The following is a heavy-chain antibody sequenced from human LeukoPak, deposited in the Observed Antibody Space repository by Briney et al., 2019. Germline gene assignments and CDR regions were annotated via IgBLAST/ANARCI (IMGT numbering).Heavy chain of an antibody. D-gene: IGHD2-8*01. CDR2: ITGSGDST. J-gene: IGHJ3*02. CDR1: GFTFSSYS. V-gene: IGHV3-23*01. Sequence: GGSLRLSCAASGFTFSSYSMNWVRQAPGKGLEWVSGITGSGDSTYYADSVKGRFTISRDNSKNTVYLQLNSLRAEDTAMYYCARCYTSSLNVALDIWGQGTMLTVSS. CDR3: ARCYTSSLNVALDI.